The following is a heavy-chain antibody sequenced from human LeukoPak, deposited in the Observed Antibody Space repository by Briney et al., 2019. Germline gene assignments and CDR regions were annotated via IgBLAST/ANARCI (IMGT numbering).Heavy chain of an antibody. V-gene: IGHV3-23*01. D-gene: IGHD2-15*01. CDR2: ISGSGATT. J-gene: IGHJ5*02. Sequence: GGSLRLSRAASGFTFSSYAVSWVRQAPGQGLEWVSTISGSGATTYFADSVKGRFTFSRDNSKSTLVLQMNSLRAEDTAVYYCAKPSETSGGSCYQSLGSWGQGIQVTVSS. CDR1: GFTFSSYA. CDR3: AKPSETSGGSCYQSLGS.